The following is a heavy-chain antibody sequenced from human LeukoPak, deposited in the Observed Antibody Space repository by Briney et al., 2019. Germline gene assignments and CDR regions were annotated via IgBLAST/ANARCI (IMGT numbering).Heavy chain of an antibody. J-gene: IGHJ6*03. V-gene: IGHV4-4*09. CDR1: GGSISSYY. CDR3: ARWSGAAKGYYYYYMDV. Sequence: SETLSLTCTVSGGSISSYYWSWIRQLPGKGLEWIGYIYTSGSTNYNPSLKSRVTISVDTSKNQFSLKLSSVTAADTAVYYCARWSGAAKGYYYYYMDVWGKGTTVTVSS. D-gene: IGHD2-15*01. CDR2: IYTSGST.